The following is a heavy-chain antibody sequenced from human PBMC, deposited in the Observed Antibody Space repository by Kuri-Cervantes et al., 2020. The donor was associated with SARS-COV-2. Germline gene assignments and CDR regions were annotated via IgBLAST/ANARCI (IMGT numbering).Heavy chain of an antibody. V-gene: IGHV2-70*11. Sequence: SGPTLVKPTQTLTLTRTFSGFSLNTSGMCVSWIRQPPGKALEWLARIDWDDDKYYSTSLRTRLTISKDTSKNQVVLTMTNMDPVDTATYYCARIQATTVIADYWGQGTLVTVSS. CDR3: ARIQATTVIADY. J-gene: IGHJ4*02. CDR1: GFSLNTSGMC. D-gene: IGHD4-11*01. CDR2: IDWDDDK.